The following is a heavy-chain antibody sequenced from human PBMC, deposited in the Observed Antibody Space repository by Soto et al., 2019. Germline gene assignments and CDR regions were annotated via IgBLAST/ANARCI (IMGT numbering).Heavy chain of an antibody. Sequence: GGSLRLSCAASGFTFSSYGMHWVRQAPGKGLEWVAVIWYDGSNKYYADSVKGRFTISRDNSKNTLYLQMNSLRAEDTAVYYCARDHYYDSSGYYYGPDYWGQGTLVTVSS. CDR1: GFTFSSYG. CDR2: IWYDGSNK. D-gene: IGHD3-22*01. J-gene: IGHJ4*02. V-gene: IGHV3-33*01. CDR3: ARDHYYDSSGYYYGPDY.